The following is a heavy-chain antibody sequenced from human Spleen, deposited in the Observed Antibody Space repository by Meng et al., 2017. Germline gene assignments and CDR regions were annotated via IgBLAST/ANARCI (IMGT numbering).Heavy chain of an antibody. V-gene: IGHV3-30*01. J-gene: IGHJ4*02. CDR2: ISYDGSNK. CDR1: GFTFSSYA. Sequence: GESLKISCAASGFTFSSYAMHWVRQAPGKGLEWVAVISYDGSNKYYADSVKGRFTISRDSSKNTLSLQMNSLRAEDTAVYYCARSLSGSFYSGFDYWGQGTLVTVSS. D-gene: IGHD3-10*01. CDR3: ARSLSGSFYSGFDY.